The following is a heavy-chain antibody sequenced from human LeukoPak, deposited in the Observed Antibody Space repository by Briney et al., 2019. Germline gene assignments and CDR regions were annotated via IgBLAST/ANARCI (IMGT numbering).Heavy chain of an antibody. D-gene: IGHD3-10*01. J-gene: IGHJ6*03. V-gene: IGHV4-4*07. Sequence: PSETLSLTCTVSGGSISSYYWSWIRQPAGKGLEWIGRIYTSGSTNYDPSLKSRVTMSVDTSKNQFSLKLSSVTAADTAVYYCARSSGSYSYYYYYMDVWGQGTMVTVSS. CDR1: GGSISSYY. CDR3: ARSSGSYSYYYYYMDV. CDR2: IYTSGST.